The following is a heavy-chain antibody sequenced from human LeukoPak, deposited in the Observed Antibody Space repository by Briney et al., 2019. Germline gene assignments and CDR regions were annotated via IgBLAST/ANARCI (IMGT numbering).Heavy chain of an antibody. D-gene: IGHD6-19*01. V-gene: IGHV4-59*08. CDR2: IYYKGNT. J-gene: IGHJ4*02. CDR3: MRRDTGWNYSDY. CDR1: GVSIYSHY. Sequence: SETLSLTCAVSGVSIYSHYWGWIRQPPGRGLEWIGDIYYKGNTNYNPSLKSRVTISLDTSKNHLSLTLTSVVAADTAIYYCMRRDTGWNYSDYWGEGILVTVSS.